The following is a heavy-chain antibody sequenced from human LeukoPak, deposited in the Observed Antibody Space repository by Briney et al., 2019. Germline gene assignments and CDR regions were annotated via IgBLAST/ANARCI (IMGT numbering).Heavy chain of an antibody. V-gene: IGHV4-39*01. CDR3: ARRSGGYYYGSGSFDY. CDR2: IYYSGST. CDR1: GGSTSSSSYY. J-gene: IGHJ4*02. Sequence: PSETLSLTCTVSGGSTSSSSYYWGWIRQPPGKGLEWIGSIYYSGSTYYNPSLKSRVTISVDTSKNQFSLKLSSVTAADTAVYYCARRSGGYYYGSGSFDYWGQGTLVTVSS. D-gene: IGHD3-10*01.